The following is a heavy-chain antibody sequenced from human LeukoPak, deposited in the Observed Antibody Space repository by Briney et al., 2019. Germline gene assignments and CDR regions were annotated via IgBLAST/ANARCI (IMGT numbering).Heavy chain of an antibody. CDR2: IYHSGST. V-gene: IGHV4-38-2*01. J-gene: IGHJ4*02. CDR3: ATQNQLLYAQGGDY. CDR1: GYSISSGYY. D-gene: IGHD2-2*02. Sequence: SETLSLTCAVSGYSISSGYYWGWIRQPPGKGLEWIGSIYHSGSTYYNPSLKSRVTISVDTSKNQFSLKLSSVTAADTAVYYCATQNQLLYAQGGDYWGQGTLVTVSS.